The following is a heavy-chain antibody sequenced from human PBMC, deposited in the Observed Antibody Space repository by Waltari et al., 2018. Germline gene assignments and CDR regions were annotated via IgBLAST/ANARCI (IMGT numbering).Heavy chain of an antibody. V-gene: IGHV1-2*02. CDR3: ARDRYDSSGYGFFDY. Sequence: QVQLVQSGAEVKKPGASVKVSCKASGYTFTGYYMHWVRQAPGQGLEWMGWINPNSGGTNYAQKFQGRVTMTRDTSISTAYMELSRLRSDDTAMYYCARDRYDSSGYGFFDYWGQGTLVTVSS. CDR1: GYTFTGYY. CDR2: INPNSGGT. D-gene: IGHD3-22*01. J-gene: IGHJ4*02.